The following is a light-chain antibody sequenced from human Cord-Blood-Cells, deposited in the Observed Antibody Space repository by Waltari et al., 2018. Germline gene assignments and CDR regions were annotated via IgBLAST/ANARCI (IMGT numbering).Light chain of an antibody. J-gene: IGKJ4*01. CDR2: DAS. CDR1: QSVSRY. CDR3: QQRSNWPLT. Sequence: IVCTLHPAPLSLSPGVGAPLSCSVSQSVSRYLAWYQQKPGQAPRLLIYDASNRATGIPARFSGSGSGTDFTLTISSLEPEDFAVYYCQQRSNWPLTFGGGTKVEIK. V-gene: IGKV3-11*01.